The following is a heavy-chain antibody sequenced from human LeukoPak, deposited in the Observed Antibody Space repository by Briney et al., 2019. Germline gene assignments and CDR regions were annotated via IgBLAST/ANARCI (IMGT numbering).Heavy chain of an antibody. J-gene: IGHJ6*02. CDR2: MNPNTGGT. D-gene: IGHD3-3*01. V-gene: IGHV1-8*01. CDR1: GYPFTICD. CDR3: ARGAIFLGTTRGYGMDV. Sequence: ASVKVSCKASGYPFTICDINWVRQAPGPGLEFMGWMNPNTGGTVYAQKFQGRVTMTRDASIGTAYMELSSLRSEDTATYYCARGAIFLGTTRGYGMDVWGQGTTITISS.